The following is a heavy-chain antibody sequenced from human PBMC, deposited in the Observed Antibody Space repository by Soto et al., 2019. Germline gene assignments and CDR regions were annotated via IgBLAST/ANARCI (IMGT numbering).Heavy chain of an antibody. D-gene: IGHD4-17*01. CDR1: GGSISSGDYY. Sequence: QVQLQESGPGLVKPSQTLSLTCTVSGGSISSGDYYWSWIRQPPGKGLEWIGYIYYSGSTYYNPSRKSRVTISVDTSKNQFSLKLSSVTAADTAVYYRAREVGLATDDGDYGGGRFDYWGQGTLVTVSS. CDR2: IYYSGST. J-gene: IGHJ4*02. V-gene: IGHV4-30-4*01. CDR3: AREVGLATDDGDYGGGRFDY.